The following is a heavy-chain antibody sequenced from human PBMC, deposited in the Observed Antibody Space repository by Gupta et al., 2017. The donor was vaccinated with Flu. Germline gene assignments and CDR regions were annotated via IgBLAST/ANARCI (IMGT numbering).Heavy chain of an antibody. D-gene: IGHD1-1*01. J-gene: IGHJ6*02. Sequence: QERVVASGGGVVQPGRSLRLSCAASGFSFSNDGMHWVRQAPGKGLEWVAGISHDGSKNYHTDSVKGRFTISRDNSKNTRYLQMSGLRIEDTAVYYCAKDWRWNNNIYGMNVWGQGTTVTVSS. V-gene: IGHV3-30*18. CDR3: AKDWRWNNNIYGMNV. CDR1: GFSFSNDG. CDR2: ISHDGSKN.